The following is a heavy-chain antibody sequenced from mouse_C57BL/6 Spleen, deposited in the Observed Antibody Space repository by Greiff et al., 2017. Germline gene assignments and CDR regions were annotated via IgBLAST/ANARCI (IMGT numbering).Heavy chain of an antibody. J-gene: IGHJ3*01. CDR3: TRALYGFAY. V-gene: IGHV5-9-1*02. D-gene: IGHD1-1*01. CDR2: ISSGGDYI. CDR1: GFTFSSYA. Sequence: DVMLVESGEGLVKPGGSLKLSCAASGFTFSSYAMSWVRQTPEKRLEWVAYISSGGDYIYYADTVKGRFTISRDNARNTLYLQMSSLKSEDTAMYYCTRALYGFAYWGQGTLVTVSA.